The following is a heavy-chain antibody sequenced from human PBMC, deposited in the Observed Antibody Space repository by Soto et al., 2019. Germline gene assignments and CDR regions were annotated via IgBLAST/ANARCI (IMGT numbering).Heavy chain of an antibody. J-gene: IGHJ6*02. CDR2: IRGFSPYT. CDR3: ARDRGYDAHDYYYNAMDV. Sequence: AGGSLRLSCVASGFTFRTYTMNWVRQAPGKGLEWVSGIRGFSPYTFYAESVKGRFTISRDNAKNSLYLQMNSLGVEDTAVYYCARDRGYDAHDYYYNAMDVWGQGTTVTAP. V-gene: IGHV3-21*01. CDR1: GFTFRTYT. D-gene: IGHD2-15*01.